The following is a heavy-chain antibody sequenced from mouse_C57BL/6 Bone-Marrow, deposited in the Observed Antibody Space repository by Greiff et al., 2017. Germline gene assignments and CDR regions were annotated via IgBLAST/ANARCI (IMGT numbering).Heavy chain of an antibody. Sequence: EVKLQESGEGLVKPGGSLKLSCAASGFTFSSYAMSWVRQTPEKRLEWVAYISSGGDYIYYADTVKGRFTISRDNARNTLYLQMSSLKSEDTAMYYCTKLYGYDGYYAMDYWGQGTSVTVSS. J-gene: IGHJ4*01. CDR3: TKLYGYDGYYAMDY. V-gene: IGHV5-9-1*02. D-gene: IGHD2-2*01. CDR1: GFTFSSYA. CDR2: ISSGGDYI.